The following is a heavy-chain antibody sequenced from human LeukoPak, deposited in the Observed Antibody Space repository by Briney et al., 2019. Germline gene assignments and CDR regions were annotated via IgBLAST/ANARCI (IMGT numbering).Heavy chain of an antibody. D-gene: IGHD2-2*01. Sequence: GAPVKVSCKASGYTFTSYGISWVRQAPGQGLEWMGWISAYNGNTNYAQKLQGRVTMTTDTSTSTAYMELRSLRSDDTAVYYCARDCSSTSCWASTGYWGQGTLVTVSS. CDR2: ISAYNGNT. J-gene: IGHJ4*02. V-gene: IGHV1-18*01. CDR3: ARDCSSTSCWASTGY. CDR1: GYTFTSYG.